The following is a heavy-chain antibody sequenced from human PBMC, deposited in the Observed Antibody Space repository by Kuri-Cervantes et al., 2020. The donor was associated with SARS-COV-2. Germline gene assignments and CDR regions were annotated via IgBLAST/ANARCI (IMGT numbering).Heavy chain of an antibody. D-gene: IGHD3-22*01. CDR3: ARDGGYDSSGYYYGGHYGMDV. CDR2: IYYSGST. J-gene: IGHJ6*02. Sequence: GSLRLSCTVSGGSIGSYYWSWIRQPPGKGLEWIGYIYYSGSTNYNPSLKSRVTISVGTSKNQFSLKLSSVTAADTAVYYCARDGGYDSSGYYYGGHYGMDVWGQGTTVTVSS. CDR1: GGSIGSYY. V-gene: IGHV4-59*12.